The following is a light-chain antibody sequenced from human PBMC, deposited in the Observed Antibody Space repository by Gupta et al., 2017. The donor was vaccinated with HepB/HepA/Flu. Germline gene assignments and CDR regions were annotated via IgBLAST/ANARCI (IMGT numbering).Light chain of an antibody. J-gene: IGKJ1*01. V-gene: IGKV3-20*01. CDR1: QSVTDSQ. CDR3: QQYDSLTWT. Sequence: IVLTQSPGTLSLSPGERATLSCRTSQSVTDSQLAWYQQKPGQAPRLLIYAVSIRATGVPDRVSGRGSGTDFTLTISRLEPEDFAVYYCQQYDSLTWTFGPGTKVEIK. CDR2: AVS.